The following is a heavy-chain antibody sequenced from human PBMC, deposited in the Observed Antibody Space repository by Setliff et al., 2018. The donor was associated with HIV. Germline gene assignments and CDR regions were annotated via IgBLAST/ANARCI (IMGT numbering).Heavy chain of an antibody. J-gene: IGHJ6*03. CDR1: GGSINRGNYY. V-gene: IGHV4-61*09. D-gene: IGHD2-15*01. CDR3: ARSLAYCSGGGCSSGNYYYMDV. CDR2: IHITGNT. Sequence: SETLSLTCSVSGGSINRGNYYWTWIRQSAGKGLEWIGHIHITGNTDYNPSLKSRVTISLDTARNQFSLELTSVTATDTAVYYCARSLAYCSGGGCSSGNYYYMDVWGKGTTVTVSS.